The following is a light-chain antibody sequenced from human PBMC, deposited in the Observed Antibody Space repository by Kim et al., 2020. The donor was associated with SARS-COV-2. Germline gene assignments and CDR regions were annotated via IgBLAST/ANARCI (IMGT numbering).Light chain of an antibody. CDR3: QQRGNWPPALT. Sequence: PGESATLPCRTSHTIDINLAWYQQTPGQPPRLLIYDAAIRAAGIPDRFSGSGSGTDFTLTIGSLAPEDFAVYYCQQRGNWPPALTFGGGTKVDIK. CDR2: DAA. V-gene: IGKV3-11*01. J-gene: IGKJ4*01. CDR1: HTIDIN.